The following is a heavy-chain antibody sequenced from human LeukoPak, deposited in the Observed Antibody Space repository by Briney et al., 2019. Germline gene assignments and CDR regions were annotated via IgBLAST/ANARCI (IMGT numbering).Heavy chain of an antibody. D-gene: IGHD3-3*01. CDR1: GFTFSSYS. CDR3: ARDLLFWSGYPDY. V-gene: IGHV3-48*01. Sequence: GGSLRLSCAASGFTFSSYSMNWVRQAPGRGLEWVSYISSSSGTIYYADSVKGRFTISRDNAKNSLYLQMNSLRAEDTAVYYCARDLLFWSGYPDYWGQGTLVTVSS. CDR2: ISSSSGTI. J-gene: IGHJ4*02.